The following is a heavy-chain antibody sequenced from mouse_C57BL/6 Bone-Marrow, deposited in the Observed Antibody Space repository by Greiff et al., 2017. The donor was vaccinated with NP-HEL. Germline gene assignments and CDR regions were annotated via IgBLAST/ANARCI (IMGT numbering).Heavy chain of an antibody. Sequence: EVKLMESGGDLVKPGGEMKREGGEGGGSGRRGGRAGGGGAGGKWLEWVATISSGGSYTYYPDSVKGRFTISRDNAKNTLYLQMSSLKSEDTAMYYCARHGRDYYDYDYYAMDYWGQGTSVTVSS. D-gene: IGHD2-4*01. CDR3: ARHGRDYYDYDYYAMDY. J-gene: IGHJ4*01. CDR2: ISSGGSYT. CDR1: GGSGRRGG. V-gene: IGHV5-6*01.